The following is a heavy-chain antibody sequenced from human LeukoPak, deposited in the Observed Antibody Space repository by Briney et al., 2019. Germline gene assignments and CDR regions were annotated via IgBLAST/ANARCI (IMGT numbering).Heavy chain of an antibody. D-gene: IGHD4-17*01. V-gene: IGHV3-7*01. CDR2: LKEDGNEK. Sequence: GGSLRLSCAASGFTFSTFWMNWVRQAPGKGLEWVANLKEDGNEKYYVDSVKGRFTISRDNAKNSLYLQMNSLRPEDTAVYYCARGHYGDYGWGQGTLVTASS. CDR3: ARGHYGDYG. CDR1: GFTFSTFW. J-gene: IGHJ4*02.